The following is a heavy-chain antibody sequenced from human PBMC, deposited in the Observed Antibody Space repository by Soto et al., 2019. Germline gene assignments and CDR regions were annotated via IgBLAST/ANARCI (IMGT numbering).Heavy chain of an antibody. V-gene: IGHV3-30-3*01. CDR3: ARPSGSYYYFDY. CDR2: ISYDGSNK. Sequence: QVQLVESGGGVVQPGRSLRLSCAASGFTFSSYAMHWVRQAPGKGLEWVAVISYDGSNKYYADSVKGRFTISRDNSKNTLYLRMNSLRAEDTAVYYCARPSGSYYYFDYWGQGTLVTVSS. D-gene: IGHD1-26*01. J-gene: IGHJ4*02. CDR1: GFTFSSYA.